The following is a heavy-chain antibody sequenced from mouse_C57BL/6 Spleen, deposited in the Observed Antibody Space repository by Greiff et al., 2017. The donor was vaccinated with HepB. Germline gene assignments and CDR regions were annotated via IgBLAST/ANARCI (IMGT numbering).Heavy chain of an antibody. J-gene: IGHJ1*03. Sequence: EVQLQQSGAELVRPGASVKLSCTASGFNIKDDYMHWVKQRPEQGLEWIGWIDPENGDTEYASKFQGKATITADTSSNTAYLQLSSLTSEDTAVYYRTTEGRPRYFDVWGTGTTVTVSS. D-gene: IGHD6-1*01. CDR1: GFNIKDDY. CDR3: TTEGRPRYFDV. CDR2: IDPENGDT. V-gene: IGHV14-4*01.